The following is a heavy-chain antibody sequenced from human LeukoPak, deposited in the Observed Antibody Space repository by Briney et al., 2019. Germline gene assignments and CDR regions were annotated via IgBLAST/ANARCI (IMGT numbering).Heavy chain of an antibody. CDR2: ISASGGTT. CDR3: AKGGGGHCSGGFCSNFDY. Sequence: GGSLRLSCAASGFSFTTYAMNWVRQAPGKGLEWVSGISASGGTTYYADSVKGRFTISRDNSKMTLYLQMNSLRGEDTALYYCAKGGGGHCSGGFCSNFDYWGQRALVTVSA. J-gene: IGHJ4*02. D-gene: IGHD2-15*01. CDR1: GFSFTTYA. V-gene: IGHV3-23*01.